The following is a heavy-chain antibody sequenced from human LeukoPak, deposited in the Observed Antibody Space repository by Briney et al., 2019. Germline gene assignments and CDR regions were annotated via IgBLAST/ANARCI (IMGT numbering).Heavy chain of an antibody. J-gene: IGHJ4*02. CDR1: GGSISSGSYY. D-gene: IGHD3-10*01. CDR3: AREYGRRDYYGSGSYYAPWYFDY. CDR2: IYTSGST. Sequence: PSETLSLTCTVSGGSISSGSYYWSWIRQPAGKGLEWIGRIYTSGSTNYNPSLKSRVTISVDTSKNQFSLKLSSVTAADTAVYYCAREYGRRDYYGSGSYYAPWYFDYWGQGTLVTVSS. V-gene: IGHV4-61*02.